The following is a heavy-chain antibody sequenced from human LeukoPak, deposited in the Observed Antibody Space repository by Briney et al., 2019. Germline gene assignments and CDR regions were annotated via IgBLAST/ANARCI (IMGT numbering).Heavy chain of an antibody. D-gene: IGHD3-22*01. CDR3: ARIARYYDSSGYYYDAFDI. J-gene: IGHJ3*02. CDR1: GYTFTSYG. Sequence: ASVTVSCKASGYTFTSYGIRWVRQAPGQGLEWTGWISAYNGNTNYAQKLQGRVTMTTDTSTSTAYVELRSLRSDDTAVYYCARIARYYDSSGYYYDAFDIWGQGTMVTVSS. V-gene: IGHV1-18*01. CDR2: ISAYNGNT.